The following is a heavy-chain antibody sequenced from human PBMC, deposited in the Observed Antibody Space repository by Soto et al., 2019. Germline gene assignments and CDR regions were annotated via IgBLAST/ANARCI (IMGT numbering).Heavy chain of an antibody. Sequence: EVQLVESGGDSVQPGGSLRLSCAASGFTFSTYWMHWVRQAPGEGLVWVSRIKGDESSTSSADSVKGRFTTSRDNAKNTLYLHMSSLRADDTAVYYCARGAFHNYYVDYCGQGTLVTVSS. V-gene: IGHV3-74*01. CDR2: IKGDESST. CDR1: GFTFSTYW. J-gene: IGHJ4*02. D-gene: IGHD3-3*02. CDR3: ARGAFHNYYVDY.